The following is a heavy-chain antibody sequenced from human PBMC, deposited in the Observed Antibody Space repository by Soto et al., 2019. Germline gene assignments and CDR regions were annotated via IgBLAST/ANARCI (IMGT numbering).Heavy chain of an antibody. V-gene: IGHV3-23*01. Sequence: EVQLLESGGGLVQPGGSLRLSCAASGFTFSSYAMSWVRQAPGKGLEWVSAISGSGGSTYYADSVKGRFIISRDNSKNTLYLQMNSLRAEDTAVYYCAKERPVIAVAGMGALDYWGQGTLVTVSS. J-gene: IGHJ4*02. CDR2: ISGSGGST. CDR3: AKERPVIAVAGMGALDY. D-gene: IGHD6-19*01. CDR1: GFTFSSYA.